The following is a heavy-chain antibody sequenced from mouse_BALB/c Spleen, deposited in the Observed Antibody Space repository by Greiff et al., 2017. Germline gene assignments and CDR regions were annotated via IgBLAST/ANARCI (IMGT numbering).Heavy chain of an antibody. CDR1: GYTFTSYY. D-gene: IGHD1-1*01. CDR2: INPSNGGT. J-gene: IGHJ2*01. CDR3: TRDGSSSFDY. V-gene: IGHV1S81*02. Sequence: QVQLQQPGAELVKPGASVKLSCKASGYTFTSYYMYWVKQRPGQGLEWIGGINPSNGGTNFNEKFKSKATLTVDKSSSTAYMQRSSLTSEDSAVYYCTRDGSSSFDYWGQGTTLTVSS.